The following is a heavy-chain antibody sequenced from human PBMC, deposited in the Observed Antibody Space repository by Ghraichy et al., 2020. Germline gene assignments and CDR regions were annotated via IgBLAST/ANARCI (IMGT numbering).Heavy chain of an antibody. V-gene: IGHV4-39*02. CDR1: GGSISSSSYY. D-gene: IGHD4-17*01. Sequence: SETLSLTCTVSGGSISSSSYYWGWIRQPPGKGLEWIGIIYYSGSTYYKPSLKSRVTISVDTSKNHFSLKLSSVTAADTAVYYCARSVLTTVATSLFWFDPWGQVTLVTFSS. J-gene: IGHJ5*02. CDR3: ARSVLTTVATSLFWFDP. CDR2: IYYSGST.